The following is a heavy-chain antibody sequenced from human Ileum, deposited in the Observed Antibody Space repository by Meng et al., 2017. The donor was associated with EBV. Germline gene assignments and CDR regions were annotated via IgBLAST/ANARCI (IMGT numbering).Heavy chain of an antibody. J-gene: IGHJ5*02. CDR1: GYTFINHD. V-gene: IGHV1-8*01. Sequence: QVQLVQAGAEVKKPGASVKSSCKASGYTFINHDINWVRQAAGQGLESIGWMNSYTGNAGYAQKFRGRVTMTRDTSINTAYLEVISLTSEDTAVYYCARGSGAGGRDWFDPWGQGTLVTVSS. CDR2: MNSYTGNA. D-gene: IGHD3-16*01. CDR3: ARGSGAGGRDWFDP.